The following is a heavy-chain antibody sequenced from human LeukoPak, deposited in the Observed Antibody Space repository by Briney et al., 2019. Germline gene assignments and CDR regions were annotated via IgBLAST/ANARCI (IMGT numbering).Heavy chain of an antibody. Sequence: GGSLRLSCAASGLTFSSYWMHWVRQAPGKGLVWVSRINSDGSSASYADSVKGRFTISRDNAKNTLYLQMNSLRAEDTAVYYCARRSSGSPPYYFGYWGQGTLVTVSS. D-gene: IGHD1-26*01. CDR3: ARRSSGSPPYYFGY. J-gene: IGHJ4*02. CDR2: INSDGSSA. CDR1: GLTFSSYW. V-gene: IGHV3-74*01.